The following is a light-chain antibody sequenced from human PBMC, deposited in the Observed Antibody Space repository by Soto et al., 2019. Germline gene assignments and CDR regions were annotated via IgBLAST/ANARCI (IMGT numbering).Light chain of an antibody. V-gene: IGKV3-11*01. CDR3: QQRSNWRVT. CDR1: QSVGSN. J-gene: IGKJ4*01. Sequence: EILMTQCTATLCLSSGEIAPLSXGASQSVGSNLAWYQQKPGQTPRLLIYGASTRATGIPARFSGSGSGTEFTLTISSLEPEDIAVYYCQQRSNWRVTFGGGTKVDIK. CDR2: GAS.